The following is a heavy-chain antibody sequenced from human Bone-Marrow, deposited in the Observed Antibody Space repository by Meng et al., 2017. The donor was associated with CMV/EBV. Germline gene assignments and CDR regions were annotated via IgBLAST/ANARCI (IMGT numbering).Heavy chain of an antibody. CDR1: GFTFSSYS. CDR3: ARDHDSYYFDY. CDR2: ISSSSSYI. Sequence: GGSLRLSCAASGFTFSSYSMNWVRQAPGKGLEWVSSISSSSSYIYYADSVKGRFTISRDNAKNSLYPQMTSLRAEDTAVYYCARDHDSYYFDYWGQGTLVTVSS. J-gene: IGHJ4*02. D-gene: IGHD1-1*01. V-gene: IGHV3-21*01.